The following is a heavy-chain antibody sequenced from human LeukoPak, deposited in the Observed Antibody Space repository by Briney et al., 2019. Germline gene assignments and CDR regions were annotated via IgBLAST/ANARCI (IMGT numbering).Heavy chain of an antibody. CDR3: VEWIQLSREDAFDI. V-gene: IGHV3-23*01. D-gene: IGHD5-18*01. J-gene: IGHJ3*02. CDR2: ISGSGGST. CDR1: GFTFSSYA. Sequence: HSGGSLRLSCAASGFTFSSYAMSWVRQPPGKGLEWVTAISGSGGSTYYADSVKGRFTISRDNTKNTLYLQMNSLRAEDTAVYYCVEWIQLSREDAFDIWGQGTMVTVSS.